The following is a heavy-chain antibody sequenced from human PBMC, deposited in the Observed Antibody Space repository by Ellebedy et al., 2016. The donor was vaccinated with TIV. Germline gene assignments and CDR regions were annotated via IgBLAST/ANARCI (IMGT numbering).Heavy chain of an antibody. D-gene: IGHD2-21*01. Sequence: SVKVSCKASGFTFSSSVVQWVRQARGQRPEWIGWIVVGSGNTNHAQKFQERVTITRDMSTSTAYLELRSLKSEDTALYYCAAELGGGASGIVFDYWGQGTLVTVSS. CDR3: AAELGGGASGIVFDY. V-gene: IGHV1-58*01. CDR1: GFTFSSSV. CDR2: IVVGSGNT. J-gene: IGHJ4*02.